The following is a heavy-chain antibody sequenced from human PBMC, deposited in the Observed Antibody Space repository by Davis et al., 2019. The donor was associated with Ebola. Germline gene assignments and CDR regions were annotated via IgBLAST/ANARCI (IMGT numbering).Heavy chain of an antibody. CDR2: IKQDGSEK. D-gene: IGHD6-19*01. V-gene: IGHV3-7*01. CDR3: ARDQPFVAVANY. Sequence: ESLKIPFAASGFTFSIYWMSWVRQAPGKGLEWVANIKQDGSEKYYVDSVKGRFTISRDNAKNSLYLQMNSLRAEDTAVYYCARDQPFVAVANYWGQGSLVTVSS. CDR1: GFTFSIYW. J-gene: IGHJ4*02.